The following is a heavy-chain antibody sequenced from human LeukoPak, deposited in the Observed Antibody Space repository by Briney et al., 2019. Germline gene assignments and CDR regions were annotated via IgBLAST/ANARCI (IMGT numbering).Heavy chain of an antibody. Sequence: ASVKVSCKASEYTFTGYYMHWVRQAPGQGLEWMGWMHPNGGGTNYAQKFQGRVTMTRDTSISSAFMELSRLRSDDTAVYYCARVDYGLDGDYWGQGTLVTVSS. CDR2: MHPNGGGT. CDR3: ARVDYGLDGDY. J-gene: IGHJ4*02. CDR1: EYTFTGYY. V-gene: IGHV1-2*02. D-gene: IGHD4-17*01.